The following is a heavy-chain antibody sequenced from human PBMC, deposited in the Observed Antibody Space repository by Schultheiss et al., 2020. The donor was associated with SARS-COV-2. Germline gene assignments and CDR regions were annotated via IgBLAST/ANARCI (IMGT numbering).Heavy chain of an antibody. D-gene: IGHD1-14*01. V-gene: IGHV3-33*06. Sequence: GESLKISCAASGFTFSSYAMSWVRQAPGKGLEWVAVIWYDGSNKYYADSVKGRFTISRDNSKNTLYLQMNSLRAEDTAVYYCVKDPRRSAGWFDPWGQGTLVTVSS. CDR3: VKDPRRSAGWFDP. CDR2: IWYDGSNK. J-gene: IGHJ5*02. CDR1: GFTFSSYA.